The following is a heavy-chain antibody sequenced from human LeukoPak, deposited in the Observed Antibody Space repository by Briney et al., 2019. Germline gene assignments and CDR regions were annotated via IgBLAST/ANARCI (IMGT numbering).Heavy chain of an antibody. Sequence: SGGSLRLSCAASGFTVSSNYMSWVRQAPGKGLEWVSVIYSGGSTYYADSVKGRFTVSRDNSKNTLYLQMNSLRAEDTAVYYCAREGLWSGESGEGGFDYWGQGTLVTVSS. CDR2: IYSGGST. V-gene: IGHV3-53*01. D-gene: IGHD3-10*01. CDR3: AREGLWSGESGEGGFDY. J-gene: IGHJ4*02. CDR1: GFTVSSNY.